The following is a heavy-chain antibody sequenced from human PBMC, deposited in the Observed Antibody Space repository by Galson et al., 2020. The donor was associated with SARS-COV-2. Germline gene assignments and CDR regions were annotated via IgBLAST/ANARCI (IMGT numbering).Heavy chain of an antibody. V-gene: IGHV4-31*01. CDR2: IYYSGST. Sequence: SQTLSLTCTVSGGSISSGGYYWSWIRQHPGKGLEWIGYIYYSGSTSYNPSLKSLLTISVDTSKNQFSLNLRSVSAADTAVYYCARTQVVRCWYDAFDIWGQGTMVTVSS. CDR3: ARTQVVRCWYDAFDI. J-gene: IGHJ3*02. CDR1: GGSISSGGYY. D-gene: IGHD6-13*01.